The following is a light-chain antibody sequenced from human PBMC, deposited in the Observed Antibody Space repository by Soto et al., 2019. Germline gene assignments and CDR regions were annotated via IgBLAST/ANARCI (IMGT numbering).Light chain of an antibody. V-gene: IGKV1-27*01. J-gene: IGKJ1*01. CDR2: AAS. Sequence: DIQMTQSPSTLSASVNDRVTITCRASQTIFSWLAWYQQKPGTPPKLLIYAASSLQSGVPSRFSGSGSGTDFTLTISSLQPEDVATYYCQKYNGARWTFGQGTKVAIK. CDR1: QTIFSW. CDR3: QKYNGARWT.